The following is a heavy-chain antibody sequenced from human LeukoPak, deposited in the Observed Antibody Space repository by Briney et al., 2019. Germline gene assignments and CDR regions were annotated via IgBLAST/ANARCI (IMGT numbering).Heavy chain of an antibody. Sequence: GGSLRLSCTASGFSFSGHWMHWARQLPGKGLVWVSRISPTGSTTSYADSVKGRFTVSRDNAKNTLYLQVNNLRADDTAVYYCARGPNSNWSGLDFWGQGTLLTVSS. CDR1: GFSFSGHW. D-gene: IGHD6-6*01. CDR2: ISPTGSTT. CDR3: ARGPNSNWSGLDF. J-gene: IGHJ4*02. V-gene: IGHV3-74*01.